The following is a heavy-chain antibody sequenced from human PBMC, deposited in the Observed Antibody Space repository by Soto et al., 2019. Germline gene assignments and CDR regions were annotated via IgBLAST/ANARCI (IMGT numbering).Heavy chain of an antibody. D-gene: IGHD2-2*01. CDR1: GFTFSSYA. V-gene: IGHV3-23*01. Sequence: SLRLSCAASGFTFSSYAMIWVRQAPGKWLEGVSAISGSGGSTYYADSVKGRFTISRDNSKNTLYLQMNSLRAEDTAVYYCAKKGVVVPAVKRDWFDPWGQRTLVTVSS. CDR3: AKKGVVVPAVKRDWFDP. J-gene: IGHJ5*02. CDR2: ISGSGGST.